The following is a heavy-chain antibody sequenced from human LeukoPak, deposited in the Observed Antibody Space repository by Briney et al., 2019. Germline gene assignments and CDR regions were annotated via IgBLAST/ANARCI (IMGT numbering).Heavy chain of an antibody. CDR3: ARARWDYDIYKDYYYYMDV. Sequence: GGSLRLSCVASEFTFRSYDMHWVRQAPGKGLEWVAVISYDGSNKDYADSVKGRFTISRDNTKNSLYLQMNSLRAEDTAVYYCARARWDYDIYKDYYYYMDVWGKGTTVTISS. CDR1: EFTFRSYD. J-gene: IGHJ6*03. D-gene: IGHD3-9*01. V-gene: IGHV3-30*03. CDR2: ISYDGSNK.